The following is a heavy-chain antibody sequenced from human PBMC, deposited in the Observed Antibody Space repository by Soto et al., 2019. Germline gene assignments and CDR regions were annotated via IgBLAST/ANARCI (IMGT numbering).Heavy chain of an antibody. CDR2: ISYDGSNN. CDR3: AKEGLNMSIVSGAGSYYDFDAMDV. CDR1: GWTFSSYC. V-gene: IGHV3-30*18. D-gene: IGHD3-16*02. J-gene: IGHJ6*02. Sequence: GGTLSLSCAASGWTFSSYCFHWGRQAPGKGLEWVAVISYDGSNNYYADSVKGRVTISGDKSKNTLYLQMNTLRAEDTAVYYCAKEGLNMSIVSGAGSYYDFDAMDVWGQGTTVTVSS.